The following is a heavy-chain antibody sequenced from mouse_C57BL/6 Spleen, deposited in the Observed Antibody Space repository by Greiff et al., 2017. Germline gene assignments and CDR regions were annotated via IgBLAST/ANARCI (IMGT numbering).Heavy chain of an antibody. CDR3: ARSLITTVVARYAMDY. CDR2: IHPNSGST. Sequence: QVQLQQPGAELVKPGASVKLSCKASGYTFTSYWMHWVKQRPGQGLEWIGMIHPNSGSTNYNEKFKSKATLTVDKSSSTAYMQLSSLTSGDSAVYYCARSLITTVVARYAMDYWGQGTSVTVSS. CDR1: GYTFTSYW. D-gene: IGHD1-1*01. J-gene: IGHJ4*01. V-gene: IGHV1-64*01.